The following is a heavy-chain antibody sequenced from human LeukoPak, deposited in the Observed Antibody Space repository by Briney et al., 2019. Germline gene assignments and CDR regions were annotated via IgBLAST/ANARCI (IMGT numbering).Heavy chain of an antibody. D-gene: IGHD2-15*01. CDR3: ARVSAFCSGGSCYFDS. CDR1: GYTFTAYY. V-gene: IGHV1-2*02. Sequence: GASVKVSCTASGYTFTAYYIHWVRQAPGQGLEWMGWINPKTGGTNYAQKFQGRVTMTRDTSISTAYMELSSLRSDDTAVYFCARVSAFCSGGSCYFDSWGQGTLVTVS. CDR2: INPKTGGT. J-gene: IGHJ4*02.